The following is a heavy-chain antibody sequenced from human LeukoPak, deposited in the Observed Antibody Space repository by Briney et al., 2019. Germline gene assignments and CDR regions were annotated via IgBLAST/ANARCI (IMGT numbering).Heavy chain of an antibody. J-gene: IGHJ5*02. CDR1: GGSFSGYY. D-gene: IGHD2-2*02. V-gene: IGHV4-34*01. CDR3: ARGPRESYCSSTSCYKRSGWFDP. Sequence: PSETLSLTCAVYGGSFSGYYWSWIRQPPGKGLEWIGEINHSGSTNYNPSLKSRVTISVDTSKNQFSLKLSSVTAADTAVYYCARGPRESYCSSTSCYKRSGWFDPWGQGTLVTVSS. CDR2: INHSGST.